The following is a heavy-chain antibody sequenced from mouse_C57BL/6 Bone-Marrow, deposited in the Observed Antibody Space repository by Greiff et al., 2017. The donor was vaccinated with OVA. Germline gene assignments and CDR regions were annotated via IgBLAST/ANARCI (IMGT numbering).Heavy chain of an antibody. J-gene: IGHJ4*01. CDR2: ISNGGGST. CDR1: GFTFSDYY. D-gene: IGHD1-1*01. V-gene: IGHV5-12*01. Sequence: EVMLVESGGGLVQPGGSLKLSCAASGFTFSDYYMSWVRQTPEKRLEWVAYISNGGGSTYYPDAVKGRFTISRDNAKNTLYLQMSRLKSEDTAMYYCARDYCYAMDYWGQGTSVTVST. CDR3: ARDYCYAMDY.